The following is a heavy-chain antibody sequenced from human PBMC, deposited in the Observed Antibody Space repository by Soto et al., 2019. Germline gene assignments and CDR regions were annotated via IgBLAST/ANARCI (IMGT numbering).Heavy chain of an antibody. J-gene: IGHJ4*02. CDR1: GFTFSSYS. CDR2: VSYDGSNI. Sequence: VGSLRLSCAASGFTFSSYSMHWVRQAPGKGLEWVAVVSYDGSNIYYADSVKGRFTISRDNSKNTLYLQMNSLEPEDTAVYYCARVYSSLDYGIDYWGQGTLVTVSS. CDR3: ARVYSSLDYGIDY. D-gene: IGHD6-19*01. V-gene: IGHV3-30-3*01.